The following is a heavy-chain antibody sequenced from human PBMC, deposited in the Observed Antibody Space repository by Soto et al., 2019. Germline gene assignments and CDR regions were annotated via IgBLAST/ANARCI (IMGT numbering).Heavy chain of an antibody. J-gene: IGHJ6*02. CDR1: GFTFSSYA. V-gene: IGHV3-30-3*01. Sequence: QVQLVESGGGVVQPGRSLRLSCAASGFTFSSYAMHWVRQAPGKGLEWVAVISYDGSNKYYADSVKGRFTISRDNSKNTLYLQMNSLRAEETALYYCARDRGIAAAGTYLYYYYGMDVWGQGTTVTVS. CDR2: ISYDGSNK. D-gene: IGHD6-13*01. CDR3: ARDRGIAAAGTYLYYYYGMDV.